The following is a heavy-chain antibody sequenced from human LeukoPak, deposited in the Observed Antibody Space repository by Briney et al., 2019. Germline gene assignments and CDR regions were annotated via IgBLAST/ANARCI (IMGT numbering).Heavy chain of an antibody. CDR2: IYYSGST. CDR1: GGPISSYY. Sequence: PSETLSLTCTVSGGPISSYYWSWIRQPPGKGLEWIGYIYYSGSTNYNHSLKSRDTISVDTSKNQFSLKLSSVTAADTAVYYCARENDSSGYFDYWGQGTLVTVSS. V-gene: IGHV4-59*01. J-gene: IGHJ4*02. CDR3: ARENDSSGYFDY. D-gene: IGHD3-22*01.